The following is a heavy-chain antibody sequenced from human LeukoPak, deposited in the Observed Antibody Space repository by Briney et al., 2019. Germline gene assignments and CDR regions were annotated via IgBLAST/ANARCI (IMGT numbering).Heavy chain of an antibody. J-gene: IGHJ4*02. Sequence: GGSLRLSCAASGFSFSIHDMTWVRQAPGKGLEWVSTSSNSDNSTYYADSVKGRFTFSRDNSKNTLYLQMNSLRAEDTAIYYCAKGLGVVIDFLVFDNWGQGTLVTVSS. CDR2: SSNSDNST. V-gene: IGHV3-23*01. CDR1: GFSFSIHD. CDR3: AKGLGVVIDFLVFDN. D-gene: IGHD3-3*01.